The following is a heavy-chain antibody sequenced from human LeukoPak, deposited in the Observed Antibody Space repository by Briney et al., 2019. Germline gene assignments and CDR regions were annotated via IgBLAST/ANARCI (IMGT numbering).Heavy chain of an antibody. CDR1: GGSISSSSYY. CDR2: IYYSGST. D-gene: IGHD2/OR15-2a*01. CDR3: ARYFYGNGYFDL. J-gene: IGHJ2*01. Sequence: PSETLSLTCTVSGGSISSSSYYWGWIRQPPGKGLEWIGSIYYSGSTYYNPSLKSRVTISVDTSKNQFSLKLSSVTAADTAVYYCARYFYGNGYFDLWGCGTLVTVSS. V-gene: IGHV4-39*01.